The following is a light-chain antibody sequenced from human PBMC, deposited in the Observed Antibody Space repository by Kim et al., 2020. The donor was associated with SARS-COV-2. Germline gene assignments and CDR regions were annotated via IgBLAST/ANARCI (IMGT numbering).Light chain of an antibody. CDR2: WTS. J-gene: IGKJ3*01. V-gene: IGKV4-1*01. CDR1: QGIFHTSNNKNY. CDR3: QQYYLTPFT. Sequence: ATINCKSSQGIFHTSNNKNYLAWYQKKPGQPPKLLIYWTSTRESGVPDRFSGSGSGTDFSLTISSLQAEDVAVYYCQQYYLTPFTFGPGTKVDIK.